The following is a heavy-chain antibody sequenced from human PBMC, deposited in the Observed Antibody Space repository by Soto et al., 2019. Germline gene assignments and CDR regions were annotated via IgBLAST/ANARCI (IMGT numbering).Heavy chain of an antibody. CDR2: ISAYNGNT. V-gene: IGHV1-18*04. Sequence: QVQLVQSGAEVKKPGASVKVSCKASGYTFTSYGISWVRQAPGQGLEWMGWISAYNGNTNYAQKLQGRVTMPTDTSTSTAYMELRSLRSDDTAVYYCSTTVTTALYYYYYGMDVWGQGTTVTVSS. J-gene: IGHJ6*02. D-gene: IGHD4-17*01. CDR3: STTVTTALYYYYYGMDV. CDR1: GYTFTSYG.